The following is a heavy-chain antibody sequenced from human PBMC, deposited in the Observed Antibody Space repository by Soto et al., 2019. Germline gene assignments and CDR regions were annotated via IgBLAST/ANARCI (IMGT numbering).Heavy chain of an antibody. Sequence: PSETLSLTCTVSGGSISSGGYYWSWIRQHPGKGLEWIGYINYSGSTNYNPSLKSRVTISVDTSKNQFSLKLSSVTAADTAVYYCARSIRPRRQGAFDIWGQGTMVTVSS. V-gene: IGHV4-31*03. CDR1: GGSISSGGYY. D-gene: IGHD6-6*01. CDR2: INYSGST. CDR3: ARSIRPRRQGAFDI. J-gene: IGHJ3*02.